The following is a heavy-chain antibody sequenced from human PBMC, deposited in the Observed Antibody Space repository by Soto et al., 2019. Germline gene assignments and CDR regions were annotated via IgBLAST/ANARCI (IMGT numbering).Heavy chain of an antibody. V-gene: IGHV3-30-3*01. CDR1: GFTFSSYA. CDR2: ISYDGSNK. J-gene: IGHJ6*02. Sequence: GGSLRLSCAASGFTFSSYAMHWVLQAPGKGLEWVAVISYDGSNKYYADSVKGRFTISRDNSKNTLYLQMNSLRAEDTAVYYCARDYYDSSGSGMDVWGQGTTVTVSS. CDR3: ARDYYDSSGSGMDV. D-gene: IGHD3-22*01.